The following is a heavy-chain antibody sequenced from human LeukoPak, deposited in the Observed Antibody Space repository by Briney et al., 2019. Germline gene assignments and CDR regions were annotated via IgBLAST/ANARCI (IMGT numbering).Heavy chain of an antibody. CDR3: AKDMTYYYGSGTSYSYYGMDV. CDR2: ISVSGRRT. D-gene: IGHD3-10*01. Sequence: GGSLRLSCAASGITLSNFAVNWVRQAPGKGLECVSTISVSGRRTYYADFVKGRFSISRDISKNTLYLQMTGLRAEDTAVYYCAKDMTYYYGSGTSYSYYGMDVWGHGTTVTVSS. V-gene: IGHV3-23*01. J-gene: IGHJ6*02. CDR1: GITLSNFA.